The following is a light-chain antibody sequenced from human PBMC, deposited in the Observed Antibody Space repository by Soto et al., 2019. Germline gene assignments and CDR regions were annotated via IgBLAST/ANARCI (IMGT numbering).Light chain of an antibody. J-gene: IGKJ3*01. CDR3: QQYYSTSFT. CDR1: QSVVYSSNNKKY. CDR2: WAS. Sequence: DIVMTQSPDSLAVSLGERATINCKSSQSVVYSSNNKKYLAWYQQKPGQPPKLLIYWASTRESGVPDRFSGSGSGTDFTLTISSLQAEDVAVYYYQQYYSTSFTFGPGTKVDIK. V-gene: IGKV4-1*01.